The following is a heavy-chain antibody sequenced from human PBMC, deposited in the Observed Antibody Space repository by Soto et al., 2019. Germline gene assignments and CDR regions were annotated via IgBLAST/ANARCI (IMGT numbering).Heavy chain of an antibody. Sequence: SETLSLTCAVSGGSFTSNNWWTWVRQPPGQGLEWIGEIYRTGSTNYNPSLKSRVTISLDKSGNQFSLKVTSLTAADTAVYYCASRDPGTSVDYWGQGTLVTVSS. J-gene: IGHJ4*02. CDR2: IYRTGST. CDR1: GGSFTSNNW. CDR3: ASRDPGTSVDY. V-gene: IGHV4-4*02. D-gene: IGHD1-7*01.